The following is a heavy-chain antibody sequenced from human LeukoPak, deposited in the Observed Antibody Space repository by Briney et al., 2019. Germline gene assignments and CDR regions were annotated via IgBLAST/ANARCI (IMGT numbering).Heavy chain of an antibody. CDR3: ARELTYYYDSSGYTSGGGNFDY. V-gene: IGHV3-48*01. Sequence: PGGSLRLSCAASGFTFSSYSMNWVRQAPGKGLEWVSYISSSSSTIYYADSVKGRFTISRDNAKNSLYLQMNSPRAEDTAVYYWARELTYYYDSSGYTSGGGNFDYWGQGTLVTVSS. CDR1: GFTFSSYS. CDR2: ISSSSSTI. D-gene: IGHD3-22*01. J-gene: IGHJ4*02.